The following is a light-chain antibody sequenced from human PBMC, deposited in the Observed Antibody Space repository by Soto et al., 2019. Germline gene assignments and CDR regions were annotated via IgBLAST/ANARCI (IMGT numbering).Light chain of an antibody. J-gene: IGLJ2*01. CDR1: GSDVGGYDY. Sequence: QSALTQPPSASGSPGQSVTISCTGTGSDVGGYDYVSWYQQHPGKAPKLIIYEVTKRPSGVPDRFSGSKSGNTASLTVSSLQAEDDGDYFCSSYAGSKNVVFGGGTKVTVL. V-gene: IGLV2-8*01. CDR3: SSYAGSKNVV. CDR2: EVT.